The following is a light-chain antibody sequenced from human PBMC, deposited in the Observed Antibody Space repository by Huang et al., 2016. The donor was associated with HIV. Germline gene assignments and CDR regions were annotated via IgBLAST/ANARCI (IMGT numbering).Light chain of an antibody. CDR2: GAS. Sequence: EIVLTQSPGTLSLSPGERATLSCRASQSVSSSYLAWYQQKPGQAPMLLIYGASSRATGIPDRFSGSGSGTDFNLTISRLEPEDFAVYYCQQYGSSPLITFGQGTRLEIK. CDR3: QQYGSSPLIT. J-gene: IGKJ5*01. V-gene: IGKV3-20*01. CDR1: QSVSSSY.